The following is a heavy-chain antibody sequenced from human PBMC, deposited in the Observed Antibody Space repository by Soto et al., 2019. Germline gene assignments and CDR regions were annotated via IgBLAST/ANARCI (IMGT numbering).Heavy chain of an antibody. D-gene: IGHD3-22*01. CDR1: GGSISSYY. CDR3: ARDNPDSSGYYNPGGDYYYGMDV. CDR2: IYYSGST. J-gene: IGHJ6*02. V-gene: IGHV4-59*12. Sequence: SETLSLTCTVSGGSISSYYWSWIRQPPGKGLEWIGYIYYSGSTYYNPSLKSRVTISVDTSKNQFSLKLSSVTAADTAVYYCARDNPDSSGYYNPGGDYYYGMDVWGQGTTVTVSS.